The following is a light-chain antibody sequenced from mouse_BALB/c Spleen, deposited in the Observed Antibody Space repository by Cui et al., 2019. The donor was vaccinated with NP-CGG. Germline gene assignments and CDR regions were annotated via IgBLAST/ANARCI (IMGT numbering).Light chain of an antibody. CDR2: GTN. Sequence: QAVVTQASSLTTSPGETVTLTCRSSIGAITTSNYANWVQEKPDHLFTGLIGGTNNRAPGVPARFSGSLIGDKAALTITGAQTDDEAIYFCVLWYSNHWVFGGGTKLTVL. CDR3: VLWYSNHWV. J-gene: IGLJ1*01. V-gene: IGLV1*01. CDR1: IGAITTSNY.